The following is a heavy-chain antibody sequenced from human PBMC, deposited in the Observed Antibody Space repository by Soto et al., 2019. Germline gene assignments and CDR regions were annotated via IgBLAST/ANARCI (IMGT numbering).Heavy chain of an antibody. J-gene: IGHJ5*02. Sequence: GASVKVSCKVSGYTLTELSMHWVRQAPGKGLEWMGGFDPEDGETIYAQKFQGRVTMTEDTSTDTAYMELSSLRSEDTAVYYCATLLATKDYDFWSGYLSWGQGTLVTVSS. CDR1: GYTLTELS. D-gene: IGHD3-3*01. CDR3: ATLLATKDYDFWSGYLS. CDR2: FDPEDGET. V-gene: IGHV1-24*01.